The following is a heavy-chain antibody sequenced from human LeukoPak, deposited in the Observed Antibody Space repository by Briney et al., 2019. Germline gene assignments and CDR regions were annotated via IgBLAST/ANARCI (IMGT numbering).Heavy chain of an antibody. V-gene: IGHV4-31*03. J-gene: IGHJ4*02. CDR3: AREGGPDIVVVPAAMGGFDY. CDR1: GGSISSGGYY. Sequence: SETLSLTCTVSGGSISSGGYYWSGIRQHPGKGLEWIGYIYYSGSTYYNPSLKSRVTISVDTSKNQFSLKLSSVTAADTAVYYCAREGGPDIVVVPAAMGGFDYWGQGTLVTVSS. D-gene: IGHD2-2*01. CDR2: IYYSGST.